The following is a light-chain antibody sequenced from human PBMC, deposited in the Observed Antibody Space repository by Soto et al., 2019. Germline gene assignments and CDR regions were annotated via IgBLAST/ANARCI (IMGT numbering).Light chain of an antibody. CDR1: QSVSSN. Sequence: EIVMTQSPATLSVSPGERATLSCRASQSVSSNLDWYQQKPGQAPRLLIYGASTRATGIPARFSGSGSGTEFTLTISSLQSEDFAVYYCQQYNNWPPTVGGGTKVEIK. CDR2: GAS. J-gene: IGKJ4*01. V-gene: IGKV3-15*01. CDR3: QQYNNWPPT.